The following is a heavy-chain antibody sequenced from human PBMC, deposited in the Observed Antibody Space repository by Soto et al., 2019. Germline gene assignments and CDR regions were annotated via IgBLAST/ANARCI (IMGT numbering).Heavy chain of an antibody. D-gene: IGHD2-2*02. J-gene: IGHJ6*04. Sequence: QITLKESRPTLVKPTQTLTLTCSFSGFSLYTRGVGVGWVRQPPGKALEWLALLYWDNTRRYSPSLKNSLTIGKGTSENQVVLTMTNMEPEDTGTYYCARYTTDTYFDVWGKGTTVSVSS. CDR1: GFSLYTRGVG. CDR2: LYWDNTR. V-gene: IGHV2-5*02. CDR3: ARYTTDTYFDV.